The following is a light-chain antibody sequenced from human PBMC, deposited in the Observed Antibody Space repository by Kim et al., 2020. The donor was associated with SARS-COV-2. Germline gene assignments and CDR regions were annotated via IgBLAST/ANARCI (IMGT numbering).Light chain of an antibody. Sequence: SSELTQDPAVSVALGQTVRITCQGDSLRSYYASWYQQKPGQAPVLVIYGKNNRPSGIPDRFSGSSSGNTASLTITGAPAEDEADYYCSSRNSSGNRLVFGGGTQLTVL. J-gene: IGLJ3*02. CDR3: SSRNSSGNRLV. V-gene: IGLV3-19*01. CDR1: SLRSYY. CDR2: GKN.